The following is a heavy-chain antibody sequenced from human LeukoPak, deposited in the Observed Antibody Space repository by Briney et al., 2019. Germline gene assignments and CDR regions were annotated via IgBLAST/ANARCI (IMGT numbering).Heavy chain of an antibody. CDR3: ASIGDSSGYYLDDAFDI. J-gene: IGHJ3*02. CDR1: GYTFTDLY. D-gene: IGHD3-22*01. CDR2: INTNTGNP. V-gene: IGHV7-4-1*02. Sequence: GASVKVSCTTSGYTFTDLYIHWVRQAPGQGLEWMGWINTNTGNPTYAQGFTGRFVFSLDTSVSTAYLQISSLKAEDTAVYYCASIGDSSGYYLDDAFDIWGQGTMVTVSS.